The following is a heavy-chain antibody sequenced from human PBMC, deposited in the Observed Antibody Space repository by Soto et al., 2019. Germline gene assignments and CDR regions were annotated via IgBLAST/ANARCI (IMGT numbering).Heavy chain of an antibody. D-gene: IGHD7-27*01. CDR1: GDSISSSVW. CDR2: VFHTGNT. J-gene: IGHJ4*02. Sequence: SETLSLTCAVSGDSISSSVWWTWVRQPPGKGLEWIGEVFHTGNTNYNPSLKSRVAMSVDKSTNEFSLKVTSVTAADTAIYYCARKAWVRFDYWGQGALVTVSS. CDR3: ARKAWVRFDY. V-gene: IGHV4-4*02.